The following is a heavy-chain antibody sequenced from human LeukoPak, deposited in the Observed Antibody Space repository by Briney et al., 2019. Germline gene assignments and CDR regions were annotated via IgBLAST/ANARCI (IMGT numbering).Heavy chain of an antibody. D-gene: IGHD5-24*01. CDR3: AKEEMPHAFDL. CDR1: GFTFSNYA. J-gene: IGHJ3*01. Sequence: GGSLRLSCAASGFTFSNYAMNWVRQAPGKGLEWVSGLSDDGFKTYYADSVKGRFTISRDNSQSTLYLLMNSLRAEDTAIYYCAKEEMPHAFDLWGQGTMVTVSS. V-gene: IGHV3-23*01. CDR2: LSDDGFKT.